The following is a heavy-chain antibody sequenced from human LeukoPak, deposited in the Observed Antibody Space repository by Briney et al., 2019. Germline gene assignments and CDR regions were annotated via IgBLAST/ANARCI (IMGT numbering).Heavy chain of an antibody. CDR1: GGSINRYY. CDR2: IYYDGST. J-gene: IGHJ4*02. CDR3: ARGSGPDYFDY. D-gene: IGHD1-14*01. V-gene: IGHV4-59*08. Sequence: SETLSLTCTVSGGSINRYYWSWIHQRPGKGLEWIGYIYYDGSTNYNPSLKSRGTISVDTSKNEFSLKLSSVTAADTAVYYCARGSGPDYFDYWGQGTLVTVST.